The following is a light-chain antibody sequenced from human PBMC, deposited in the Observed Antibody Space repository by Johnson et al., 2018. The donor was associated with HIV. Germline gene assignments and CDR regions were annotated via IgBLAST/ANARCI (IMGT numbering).Light chain of an antibody. Sequence: QSVLTQPPSVSAAPGQKVTISCSGSYSNIGNNYVSWYQQLPGTAPKLLIYKNDKRPSGIPDGFSGSKSGTSATLGISGLQTGDEADYYCGTWDSSLRAKVCGTGTKVTVL. CDR3: GTWDSSLRAKV. V-gene: IGLV1-51*02. CDR2: KND. CDR1: YSNIGNNY. J-gene: IGLJ1*01.